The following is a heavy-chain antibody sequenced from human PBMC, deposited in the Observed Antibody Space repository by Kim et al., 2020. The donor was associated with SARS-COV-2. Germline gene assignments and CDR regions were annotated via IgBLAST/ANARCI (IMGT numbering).Heavy chain of an antibody. D-gene: IGHD3-16*02. J-gene: IGHJ6*02. CDR3: AKDNRAYDYVWGSYLLPHYYYGMDV. Sequence: GGSLRLSCAASGFTFSSYGMHWVRQAPGKGLEWVAVISYDGSNKYYADCVKGRFTISRDNSKNTLYLQMNSLRAEDTAVYYCAKDNRAYDYVWGSYLLPHYYYGMDVWGQGTTVTVSS. CDR2: ISYDGSNK. CDR1: GFTFSSYG. V-gene: IGHV3-30*18.